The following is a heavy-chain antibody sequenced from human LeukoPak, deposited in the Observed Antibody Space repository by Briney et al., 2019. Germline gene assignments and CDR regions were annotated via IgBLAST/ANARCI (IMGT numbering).Heavy chain of an antibody. V-gene: IGHV3-72*01. CDR1: GFTFSSYS. J-gene: IGHJ4*02. CDR3: SREGDLRTTYYFDY. Sequence: GGSLRLSCAASGFTFSSYSMDWVRQAPGKGLEWIGRIRNKANRYTTEYAASVKGRFTISRDDSTNSLYLQMNSLKSEDTAVYYCSREGDLRTTYYFDYWGRGTLVTVSS. D-gene: IGHD1-14*01. CDR2: IRNKANRYTT.